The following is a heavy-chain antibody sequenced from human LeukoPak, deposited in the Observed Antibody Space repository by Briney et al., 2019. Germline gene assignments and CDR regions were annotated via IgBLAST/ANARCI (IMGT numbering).Heavy chain of an antibody. J-gene: IGHJ4*02. V-gene: IGHV1-2*02. D-gene: IGHD6-13*01. CDR2: INPNSGGT. CDR3: ARGKGLAAAGTAADY. CDR1: GYTFTGYY. Sequence: ASVKVSCKASGYTFTGYYMHWVRQAPGQGLEWMGWINPNSGGTNYAQKFQGRVTMTRDTSISTAYMELSRLRSDDTAVYYCARGKGLAAAGTAADYWGQGTLVTVSS.